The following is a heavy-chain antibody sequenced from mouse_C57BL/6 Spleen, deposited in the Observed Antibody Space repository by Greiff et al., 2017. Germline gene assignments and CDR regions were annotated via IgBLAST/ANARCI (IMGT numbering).Heavy chain of an antibody. J-gene: IGHJ2*01. D-gene: IGHD2-1*01. Sequence: EVQLVESGGGLVQPGGSMKLSCAASGFTFSDAWMDWVRQSPEKGLEWVAEIRNKANNHATYYAESVKGRFTISRDDSKSSVYLQMNSLRAEDTGIYYCTRAYGNYGTFDYWGRGTTLTVSS. CDR3: TRAYGNYGTFDY. V-gene: IGHV6-6*01. CDR1: GFTFSDAW. CDR2: IRNKANNHAT.